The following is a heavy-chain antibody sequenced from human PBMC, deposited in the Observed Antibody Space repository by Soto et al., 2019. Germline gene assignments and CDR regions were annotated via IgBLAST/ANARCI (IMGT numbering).Heavy chain of an antibody. J-gene: IGHJ6*02. CDR2: IWYDGSNK. Sequence: GGSLRLSCAASGFTFSSYGMHWVRQAPGKGLEWVAVIWYDGSNKYYADSVKGRFTISRDNSKNTLYLQMNSLRAEDTAVYYCARDSGEPYYYYGMDVWGQGTTVTVSS. CDR1: GFTFSSYG. CDR3: ARDSGEPYYYYGMDV. D-gene: IGHD3-10*01. V-gene: IGHV3-33*01.